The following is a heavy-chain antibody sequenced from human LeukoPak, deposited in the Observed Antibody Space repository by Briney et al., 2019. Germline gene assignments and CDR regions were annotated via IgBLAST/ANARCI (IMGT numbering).Heavy chain of an antibody. CDR1: GFTFSSYA. CDR2: ISYDGSNE. CDR3: ARPAGTQTFYFDY. J-gene: IGHJ4*02. D-gene: IGHD6-13*01. V-gene: IGHV3-30*04. Sequence: GGSLRLSCAASGFTFSSYAMHWVRQAPGRGLKWVAVISYDGSNEYYADSVKGRFTISRDNSKNTLYLQMNSLRAEDTAVYYCARPAGTQTFYFDYWGQGTLVTVSS.